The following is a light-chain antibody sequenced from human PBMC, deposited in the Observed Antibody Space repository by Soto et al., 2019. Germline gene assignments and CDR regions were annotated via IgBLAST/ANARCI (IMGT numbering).Light chain of an antibody. CDR1: QSISSY. CDR2: AAS. V-gene: IGKV1-39*01. CDR3: QQTYSTPPT. J-gene: IGKJ1*01. Sequence: DIQMTQSPSSLSAFIGDRVTITCRASQSISSYLNWYQQKPEKAPKLLIYAASSLQSGVPSRFSGSGSGTDFTLTISSLQPEDFATYYCQQTYSTPPTFGQGTKVDIK.